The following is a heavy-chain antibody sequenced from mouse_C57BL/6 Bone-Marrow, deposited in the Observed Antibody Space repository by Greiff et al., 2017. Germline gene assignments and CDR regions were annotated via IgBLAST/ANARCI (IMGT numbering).Heavy chain of an antibody. Sequence: VHVKQSGPELVKPGASVKISCKASGYTFTDYYMNWVKQSHGKSLEWIGDINPNNGGTSYNQKFKGKATLTVDKSSSTAYMELRSLTSEDSAVYYCARVYYGSSYWYFDVWGTGTTVTVSS. J-gene: IGHJ1*03. CDR3: ARVYYGSSYWYFDV. CDR2: INPNNGGT. V-gene: IGHV1-26*01. D-gene: IGHD1-1*01. CDR1: GYTFTDYY.